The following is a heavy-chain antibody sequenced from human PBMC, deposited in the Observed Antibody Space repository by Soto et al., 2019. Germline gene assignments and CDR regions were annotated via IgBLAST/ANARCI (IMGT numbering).Heavy chain of an antibody. CDR2: ISYDGSNK. CDR1: GFTFSSYG. J-gene: IGHJ3*02. V-gene: IGHV3-30*18. Sequence: GGSLRLSCAASGFTFSSYGMHWVRQAPGKGLEWVAVISYDGSNKYYADSVKGRFTISRDNSKNTLYLQMNSLRAEDTAVYYCAKGLAGTTDFIAFDIWGQGTMVTVSS. D-gene: IGHD1-7*01. CDR3: AKGLAGTTDFIAFDI.